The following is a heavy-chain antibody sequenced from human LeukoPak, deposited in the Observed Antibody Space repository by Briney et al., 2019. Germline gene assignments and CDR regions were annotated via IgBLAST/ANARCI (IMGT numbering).Heavy chain of an antibody. CDR1: GFTFSNYW. J-gene: IGHJ4*02. Sequence: GGSLRLSCAASGFTFSNYWMHWVRQVPGKGLVWVSRINKDGSDTRYADSVKGRFTISRDNAKSTLDLQMNSLRAEDTAVYYCARGYRGPDSWGQGTLVTVSS. CDR3: ARGYRGPDS. V-gene: IGHV3-74*01. CDR2: INKDGSDT. D-gene: IGHD5-12*01.